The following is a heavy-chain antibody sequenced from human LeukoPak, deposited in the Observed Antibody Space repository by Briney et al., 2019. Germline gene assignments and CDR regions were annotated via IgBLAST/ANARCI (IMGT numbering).Heavy chain of an antibody. CDR3: ARVAPYCSSTSCYFNY. Sequence: SVKVSCKASGGTFSSYAISWVRQAPGQGLEWMGGIIPIFGTANYAQKFQGRVTITADKSTSTAYMELGSLRSEDTAVYYCARVAPYCSSTSCYFNYWGQGTLVTVSS. D-gene: IGHD2-2*01. CDR2: IIPIFGTA. V-gene: IGHV1-69*06. J-gene: IGHJ4*02. CDR1: GGTFSSYA.